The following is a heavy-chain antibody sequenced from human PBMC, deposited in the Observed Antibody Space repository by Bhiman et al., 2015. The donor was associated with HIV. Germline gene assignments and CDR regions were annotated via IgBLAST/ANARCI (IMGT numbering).Heavy chain of an antibody. V-gene: IGHV3-23*01. CDR3: ASRYCTHGACYFLDS. J-gene: IGHJ4*02. D-gene: IGHD2-8*01. Sequence: EVQVLESGGGLGQPGGSLRLSCVVSGFSFSNYDMNWVRQAPGKGLEWVSGKGLEWVSGSGSGGSTYYADSVKGRFTISRDNSKNTLYLQMNSLRVEDTAVYYCASRYCTHGACYFLDSWGQGTLVTVSS. CDR2: KGLEWVSGSGSGGST. CDR1: GFSFSNYD.